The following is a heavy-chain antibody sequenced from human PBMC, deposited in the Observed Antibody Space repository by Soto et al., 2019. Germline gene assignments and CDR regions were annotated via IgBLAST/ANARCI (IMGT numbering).Heavy chain of an antibody. CDR2: IYSRGST. J-gene: IGHJ6*02. V-gene: IGHV4-59*08. CDR1: GDSVSSYY. D-gene: IGHD6-13*01. CDR3: GKHVHCGSWGVDV. Sequence: QVQLQESGPGLVKPSEPLSLTCTVSGDSVSSYYWSWIRQPPGKGLEWIGYIYSRGSTNDNPSLKSRVNITLDTSKHQVSLRLISVTAADTALYYCGKHVHCGSWGVDVWGQGTTVTVSS.